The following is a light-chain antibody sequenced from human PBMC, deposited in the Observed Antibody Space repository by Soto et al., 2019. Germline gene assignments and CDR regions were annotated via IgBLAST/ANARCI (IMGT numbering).Light chain of an antibody. CDR3: CSYAGGDSAI. CDR2: EVT. CDR1: NSDVGNYNF. V-gene: IGLV2-23*02. Sequence: QSALTQPASVSGSPGQSITISCTGSNSDVGNYNFVSWYQQHPGKAPNLIIYEVTKRPSGVSNRFSGSKSVNTASLTISGLQAEDEADYYCCSYAGGDSAIFDGGTKLTVL. J-gene: IGLJ2*01.